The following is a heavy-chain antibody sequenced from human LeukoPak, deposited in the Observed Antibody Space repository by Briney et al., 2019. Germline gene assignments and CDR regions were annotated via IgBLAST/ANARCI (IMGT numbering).Heavy chain of an antibody. CDR2: ISSSTTYI. Sequence: GGSLRLSCEASGFTFSNYSMNWVRQAPGKGLEWVSSISSSTTYIYYAGSVKGRFTISRDNAKNSLYLQLNSLRAEDTAVYYCTRISVVSTFRSPKYYFDYWGQGTLVTVSS. J-gene: IGHJ4*02. CDR3: TRISVVSTFRSPKYYFDY. D-gene: IGHD2/OR15-2a*01. CDR1: GFTFSNYS. V-gene: IGHV3-21*01.